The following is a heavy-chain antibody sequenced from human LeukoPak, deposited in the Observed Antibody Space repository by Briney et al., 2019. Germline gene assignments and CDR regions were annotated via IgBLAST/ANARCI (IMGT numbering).Heavy chain of an antibody. Sequence: GGSLRLSCAASGFTFRSFYMSWVRQAPGKGLEWVAKVNEDGRQIYYADSVKGRFTISRDNAKNSVHLQMNNLRVEDTAVYYCAGYYYDILWGQGTLVTVSS. CDR1: GFTFRSFY. J-gene: IGHJ4*02. V-gene: IGHV3-7*03. CDR3: AGYYYDIL. CDR2: VNEDGRQI. D-gene: IGHD3-22*01.